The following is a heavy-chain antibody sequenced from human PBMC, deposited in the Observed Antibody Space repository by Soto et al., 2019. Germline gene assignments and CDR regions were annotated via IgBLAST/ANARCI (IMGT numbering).Heavy chain of an antibody. J-gene: IGHJ2*01. V-gene: IGHV4-30-2*01. CDR3: AREGGSGSPDCYFNG. CDR2: IFHSGSN. CDR1: GGSLSSGVYS. Sequence: QLQLQESGSGLVKPSQTLSLTCADSGGSLSSGVYSWSWLRQTPGKGLEWLGYIFHSGSNYYNPSLKSRFTVSVDGSKSPGSLELSSVPAVDTAVYYCAREGGSGSPDCYFNGWGRGTLFTVSS. D-gene: IGHD1-26*01.